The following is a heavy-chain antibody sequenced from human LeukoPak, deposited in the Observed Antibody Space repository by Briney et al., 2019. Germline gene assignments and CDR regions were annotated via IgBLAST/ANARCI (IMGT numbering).Heavy chain of an antibody. D-gene: IGHD3-3*01. CDR1: GFTFSSYW. V-gene: IGHV3-7*03. J-gene: IGHJ6*02. CDR3: AREVYYDFWSGYYIWVEPWYYYGMDV. Sequence: GGSLRLSCAASGFTFSSYWMSWVRQAPGKGLEWVANIKQDGSEKYYVDSVKGRFTISRDNAKNSLYLQMNSLRAEDTAVYYCAREVYYDFWSGYYIWVEPWYYYGMDVWGQGTTVTVSS. CDR2: IKQDGSEK.